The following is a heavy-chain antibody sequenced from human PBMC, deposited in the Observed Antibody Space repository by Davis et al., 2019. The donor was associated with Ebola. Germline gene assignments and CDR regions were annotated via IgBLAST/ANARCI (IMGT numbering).Heavy chain of an antibody. V-gene: IGHV3-48*03. Sequence: GGSLRLSCEVSGLNFNTFPMNWVRQAPGKGLEWISRVTSGGSKTFYADSVKGRFYISRDNSKNSLYLQMNSLRAEDTAVYYCARDLKPASAGGVPSDQFDYWGQGTLVTVSS. D-gene: IGHD2-8*02. CDR1: GLNFNTFP. J-gene: IGHJ4*02. CDR3: ARDLKPASAGGVPSDQFDY. CDR2: VTSGGSKT.